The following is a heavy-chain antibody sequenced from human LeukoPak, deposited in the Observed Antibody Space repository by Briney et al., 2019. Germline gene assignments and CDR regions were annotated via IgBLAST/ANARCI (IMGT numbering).Heavy chain of an antibody. CDR2: IIPIFGTA. Sequence: ASVKVSCKASGGTFSSYAISWVRQAPGQGLEWMGGIIPIFGTANYAQKFQGRVTITADESTSTAYMELSSLRSEDTAVYYCARGGSSREDYFDYWGQGTLVTVSS. CDR1: GGTFSSYA. CDR3: ARGGSSREDYFDY. D-gene: IGHD5-24*01. V-gene: IGHV1-69*13. J-gene: IGHJ4*02.